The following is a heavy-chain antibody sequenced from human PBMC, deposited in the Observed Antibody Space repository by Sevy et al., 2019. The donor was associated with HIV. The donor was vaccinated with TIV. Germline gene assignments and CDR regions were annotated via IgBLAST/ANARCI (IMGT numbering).Heavy chain of an antibody. J-gene: IGHJ2*01. D-gene: IGHD3-10*01. CDR1: GFIFSDYY. CDR2: ISDRGTTI. V-gene: IGHV3-11*01. Sequence: GGSLRLSCAASGFIFSDYYMNWIRQSPGRGLEWVSYISDRGTTIYYAYSVKGRFTISRDNAKNSLYLQMNSLRAEDTAVYYCAREGSLRYFDLWGRGTLVTVSS. CDR3: AREGSLRYFDL.